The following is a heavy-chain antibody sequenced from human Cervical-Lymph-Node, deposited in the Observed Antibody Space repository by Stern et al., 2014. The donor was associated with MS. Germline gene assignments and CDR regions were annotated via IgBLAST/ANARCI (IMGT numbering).Heavy chain of an antibody. Sequence: VQLEESGAEVKQPGSSMKVSCKASGGPFSSIAISWVRQAPGQGLEWLGGISPLFGTTNYAQQVQGRVTIVADESTNTVNMELSRLRSEDTAVYYCVRDQGGIAASWGQGTLVTVSS. CDR2: ISPLFGTT. CDR1: GGPFSSIA. V-gene: IGHV1-69*01. J-gene: IGHJ4*02. CDR3: VRDQGGIAAS. D-gene: IGHD6-13*01.